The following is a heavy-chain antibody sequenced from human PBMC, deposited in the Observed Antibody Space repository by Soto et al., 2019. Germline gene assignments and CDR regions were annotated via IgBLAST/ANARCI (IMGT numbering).Heavy chain of an antibody. D-gene: IGHD4-17*01. CDR1: GGSISSYY. V-gene: IGHV4-59*01. J-gene: IGHJ4*02. Sequence: SETLSLTCTVSGGSISSYYWGWIRQPPGKGLEWIGYIYYSGSTNYNPSLKSRLTISVDTSKSQFSLKLTSVTAADTAVYFCARENPDYGDTSDHWGQGTLVTVSS. CDR2: IYYSGST. CDR3: ARENPDYGDTSDH.